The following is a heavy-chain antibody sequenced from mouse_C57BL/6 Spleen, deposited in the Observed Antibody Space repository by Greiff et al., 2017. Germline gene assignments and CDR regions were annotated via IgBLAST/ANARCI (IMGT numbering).Heavy chain of an antibody. Sequence: QVQLKQPGTELVKPGASVKLSCKASGYTFTSYWMHWVKQRPGQGLEWIGNINPSNGGTNYNEKFKSKATLTVDKSSSTAYMQLSRLTSEDSAVYYCARTRDSNYVLYYAMDYWGQGTSVTVSS. CDR3: ARTRDSNYVLYYAMDY. CDR2: INPSNGGT. J-gene: IGHJ4*01. D-gene: IGHD2-5*01. CDR1: GYTFTSYW. V-gene: IGHV1-53*01.